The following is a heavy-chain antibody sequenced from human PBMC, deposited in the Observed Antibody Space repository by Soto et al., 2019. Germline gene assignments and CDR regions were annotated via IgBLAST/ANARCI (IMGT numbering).Heavy chain of an antibody. Sequence: QVQLVESGGGVVQPGRSLRLSCAASGFTFSSYGMHWVRQPPGKGLEWVAVISYDGSNKYYADSVKGRFTISRDNAKNTLYLQMSSLRAEDTAGYYCARSPYSVSYLAYFDYWGQGTLVTVSS. CDR2: ISYDGSNK. D-gene: IGHD1-26*01. CDR3: ARSPYSVSYLAYFDY. V-gene: IGHV3-30*03. J-gene: IGHJ4*02. CDR1: GFTFSSYG.